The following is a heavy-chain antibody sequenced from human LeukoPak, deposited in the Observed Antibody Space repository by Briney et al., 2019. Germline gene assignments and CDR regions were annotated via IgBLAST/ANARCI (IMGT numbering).Heavy chain of an antibody. J-gene: IGHJ4*02. V-gene: IGHV4-38-2*02. CDR2: IYHSGST. Sequence: SETLSLTCTVSGYSISSGYYWGWIRQPPGKGLEWIGSIYHSGSTYYNPSLKSQVTISVDTSKNQFSLKLSSVTAADTAVYYCARGDIVVVVAASFFDYWGQGTLVTVSS. D-gene: IGHD2-15*01. CDR1: GYSISSGYY. CDR3: ARGDIVVVVAASFFDY.